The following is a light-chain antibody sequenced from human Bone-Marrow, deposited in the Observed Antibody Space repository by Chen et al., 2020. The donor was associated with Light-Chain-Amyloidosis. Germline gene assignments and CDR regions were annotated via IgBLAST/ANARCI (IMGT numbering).Light chain of an antibody. CDR2: EVT. CDR3: SSYTITNTLV. J-gene: IGLJ1*01. V-gene: IGLV2-14*01. Sequence: QSALTQPASVSGSPGQSTTISCTGTSSDVGGDNHVSWYQRHPDKAPKLMIYEVTNRPSWVPDRFSGSKSDNTASLTISGLQTEDEADYFCSSYTITNTLVFGSGTRVTVL. CDR1: SSDVGGDNH.